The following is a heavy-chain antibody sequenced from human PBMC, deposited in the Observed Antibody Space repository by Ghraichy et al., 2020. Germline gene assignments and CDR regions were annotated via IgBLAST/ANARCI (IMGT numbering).Heavy chain of an antibody. V-gene: IGHV3-21*01. CDR1: GFTFSSYS. Sequence: GGSLRLSCAASGFTFSSYSMNWVRQAPGKRLEWVSSISSSSSYIYYADSVKGRFTISRDNAKNSLYLQMNSLRAEDTAVYYCARGEYSGYDEGYYYGMDVWGQGTTVTVSS. CDR3: ARGEYSGYDEGYYYGMDV. CDR2: ISSSSSYI. J-gene: IGHJ6*02. D-gene: IGHD5-12*01.